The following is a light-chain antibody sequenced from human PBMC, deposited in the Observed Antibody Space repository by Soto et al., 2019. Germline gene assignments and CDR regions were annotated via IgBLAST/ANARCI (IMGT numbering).Light chain of an antibody. J-gene: IGLJ2*01. Sequence: SYELTQPPSVSVAPGKKARITCGGNNIGSKSVHWYQQKPGQAPVLVIYYDSDRPSGIPERFSGSNSGNTATLTISRVEAGDEADYYCQVWDSRSDRVVFGGGTKVTVL. CDR3: QVWDSRSDRVV. CDR1: NIGSKS. CDR2: YDS. V-gene: IGLV3-21*04.